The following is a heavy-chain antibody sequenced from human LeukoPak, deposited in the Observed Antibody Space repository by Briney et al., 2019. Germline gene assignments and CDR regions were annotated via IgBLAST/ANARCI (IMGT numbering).Heavy chain of an antibody. V-gene: IGHV3-23*01. CDR2: ISGSGGST. CDR3: ARSSGYYDSSGSDPFDY. CDR1: GFTFSSYA. Sequence: GGSLRLSCAASGFTFSSYAMSWVRQAPGKGLEWVSAISGSGGSTYYADSVKGRFTISRDNSKNTLYLQMNSLRAEDTAVYYCARSSGYYDSSGSDPFDYWAREPWSPSPQ. J-gene: IGHJ4*02. D-gene: IGHD3-22*01.